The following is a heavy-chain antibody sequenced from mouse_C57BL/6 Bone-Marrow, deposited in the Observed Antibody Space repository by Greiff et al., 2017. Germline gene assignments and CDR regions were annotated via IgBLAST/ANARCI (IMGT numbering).Heavy chain of an antibody. CDR3: AIRGSSRYWYFDV. CDR1: GFNIKNTY. D-gene: IGHD1-1*01. J-gene: IGHJ1*03. Sequence: EVKLQESVAEPVRPGASVKLSCTASGFNIKNTYMHWVKQRPEQGLEWIGRIDPANGNTKYAPKFQGKATITADTSSNTAYLQLSSLTSEDTAIYYCAIRGSSRYWYFDVWGTGTTVTVSS. CDR2: IDPANGNT. V-gene: IGHV14-3*01.